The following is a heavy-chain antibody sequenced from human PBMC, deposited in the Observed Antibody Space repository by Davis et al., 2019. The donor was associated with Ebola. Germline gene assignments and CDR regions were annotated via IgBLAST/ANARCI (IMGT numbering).Heavy chain of an antibody. J-gene: IGHJ6*02. V-gene: IGHV4-59*01. CDR1: GGSISSYY. D-gene: IGHD6-19*01. Sequence: PSETLSLTCTVSGGSISSYYWSWIRQPPGKGLEWIGYIYYSGSTNYNPSLKSRVTISVDTSKNQFSLKLSSVTAADTAVYYCARSLPWRVRAYYYYGMDVWGQGTTVTVSS. CDR3: ARSLPWRVRAYYYYGMDV. CDR2: IYYSGST.